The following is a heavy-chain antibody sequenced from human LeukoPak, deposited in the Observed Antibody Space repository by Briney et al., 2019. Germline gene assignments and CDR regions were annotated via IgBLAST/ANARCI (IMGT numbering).Heavy chain of an antibody. J-gene: IGHJ5*02. Sequence: SETLSLTCTVSGGSVSSGSYYWSWIRQPPGKGLEWIGYICYSGSTNYNPSLKSRVTISVGTSKNQFSLKLSSVTAADTAVYYCARAGYCSGGSCYRNNWFDPWGQGTLVTVSS. V-gene: IGHV4-61*01. CDR3: ARAGYCSGGSCYRNNWFDP. D-gene: IGHD2-15*01. CDR2: ICYSGST. CDR1: GGSVSSGSYY.